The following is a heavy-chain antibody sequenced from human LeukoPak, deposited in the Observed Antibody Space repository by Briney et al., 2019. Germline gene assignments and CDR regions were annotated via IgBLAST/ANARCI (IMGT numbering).Heavy chain of an antibody. D-gene: IGHD3-3*01. J-gene: IGHJ4*02. CDR1: GFSLSSIGVS. CDR3: AHCPYYDFWSGYPPFDY. V-gene: IGHV2-5*02. CDR2: IYWDDDK. Sequence: SGPTLVNPTQTLTVTCTFSGFSLSSIGVSVGWIRQPPGKALEWLALIYWDDDKLYRPSLKSRLTITKDTSKNQVVLTMTNMDPVDTAAYYCAHCPYYDFWSGYPPFDYWGQGTLVTVSS.